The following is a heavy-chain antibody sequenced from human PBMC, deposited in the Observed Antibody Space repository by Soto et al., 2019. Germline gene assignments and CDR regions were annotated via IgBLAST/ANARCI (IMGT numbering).Heavy chain of an antibody. J-gene: IGHJ4*02. V-gene: IGHV4-34*01. CDR1: GGSFSGYY. CDR2: INHSGST. D-gene: IGHD5-18*01. Sequence: QVQLQQWGAGLLKPSETLSLTCAVYGGSFSGYYWSWIRQPPGKGLEWIGEINHSGSTNYNPSLKSRVTISVDTSKNQFSLKLSSVTAADTAVYYCARIQLWCHYFDYWGQGTLVTVSS. CDR3: ARIQLWCHYFDY.